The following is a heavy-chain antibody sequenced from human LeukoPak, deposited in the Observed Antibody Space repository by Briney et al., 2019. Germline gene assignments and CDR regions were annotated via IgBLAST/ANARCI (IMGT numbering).Heavy chain of an antibody. D-gene: IGHD1-26*01. CDR2: IYYSGST. Sequence: PSETLSLTCAVSGGSISSNSYYWGWIRQPPGKGLEWIGSIYYSGSTYYNPSLKSRVTISVDTSKNQFSLKLSSVTAADTAVYYCLIVGATMGDYWGQGTLVTVSS. CDR1: GGSISSNSYY. J-gene: IGHJ4*02. CDR3: LIVGATMGDY. V-gene: IGHV4-39*07.